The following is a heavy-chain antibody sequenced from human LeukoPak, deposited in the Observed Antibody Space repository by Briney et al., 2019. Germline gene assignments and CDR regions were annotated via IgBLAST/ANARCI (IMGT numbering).Heavy chain of an antibody. D-gene: IGHD7-27*01. J-gene: IGHJ4*02. CDR2: IYHSGST. Sequence: SETLFLTCAVSGYSISSGYYWGWIRQPPGKGLEWIGSIYHSGSTYYNPSLKSRVTISVDTSKNQFSLKLSSVTAADTAVYYCARSLGSFDYWGQGTLATVSS. CDR3: ARSLGSFDY. CDR1: GYSISSGYY. V-gene: IGHV4-38-2*01.